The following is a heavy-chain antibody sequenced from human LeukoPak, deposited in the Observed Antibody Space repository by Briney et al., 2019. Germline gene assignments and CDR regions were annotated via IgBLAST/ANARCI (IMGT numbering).Heavy chain of an antibody. CDR3: ARHIGPIDY. D-gene: IGHD5-12*01. CDR1: GFSFSSYW. Sequence: GGSLILSCAASGFSFSSYWMSWVRQAPGKGLEWVANIRQDGSDKYYVGSVKGRFTMSRDNAKNSLNLQMSSLRAEDTAMYYCARHIGPIDYWGQGTLVTVSS. J-gene: IGHJ4*02. CDR2: IRQDGSDK. V-gene: IGHV3-7*03.